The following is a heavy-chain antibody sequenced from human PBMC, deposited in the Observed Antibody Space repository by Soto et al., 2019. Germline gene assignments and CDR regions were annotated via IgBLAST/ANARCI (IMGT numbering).Heavy chain of an antibody. Sequence: QVQLVESGGGVVQPGRSLRLSCAASGFTFSSYGMHWVRQAPGKGLEWVAVIWYDGSNKYYADSVKGRFTISRDNSKNTLYLQMNSLRAEDTAVYYCARDLSTGRNIVVVTATDYGMDVWGQGTTVTVSS. CDR2: IWYDGSNK. D-gene: IGHD2-21*02. J-gene: IGHJ6*02. V-gene: IGHV3-33*01. CDR1: GFTFSSYG. CDR3: ARDLSTGRNIVVVTATDYGMDV.